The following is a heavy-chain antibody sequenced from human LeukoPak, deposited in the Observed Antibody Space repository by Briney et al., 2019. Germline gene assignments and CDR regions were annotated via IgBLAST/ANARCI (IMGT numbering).Heavy chain of an antibody. CDR1: GGSISSSSYY. D-gene: IGHD2-21*01. CDR3: ARYVIGYYYMDV. Sequence: PSETLSLTCTVSGGSISSSSYYWGWIRQPPGKGLEWIGSIYYSGSTYYNPSLKSRVTISVDTSKNQFSLKQSSVTAADTAVYYCARYVIGYYYMDVWGKGTTVTISS. CDR2: IYYSGST. J-gene: IGHJ6*03. V-gene: IGHV4-39*01.